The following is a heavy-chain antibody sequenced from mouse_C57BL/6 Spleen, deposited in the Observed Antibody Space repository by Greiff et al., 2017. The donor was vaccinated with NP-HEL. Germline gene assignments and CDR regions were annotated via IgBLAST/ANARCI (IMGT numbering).Heavy chain of an antibody. V-gene: IGHV5-17*01. D-gene: IGHD2-3*01. J-gene: IGHJ3*01. CDR1: GFTFSDYG. Sequence: EVQLVESGGGLVKPGGSLKLSCAASGFTFSDYGMHWVRQAPEKGLEWVAYISSGSSTIYYADTVKGRFTISRDNAKNTLFLQMTSLRSEDTAMYYCARGDDGYYRFAYWGQGTLVTVSA. CDR2: ISSGSSTI. CDR3: ARGDDGYYRFAY.